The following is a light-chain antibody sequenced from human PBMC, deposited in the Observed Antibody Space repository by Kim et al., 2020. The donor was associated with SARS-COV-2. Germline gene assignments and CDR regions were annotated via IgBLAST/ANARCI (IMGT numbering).Light chain of an antibody. V-gene: IGKV1-5*03. J-gene: IGKJ1*01. CDR2: KAS. Sequence: SASVGDRVTITCRASQNIRSWLAWYQQKPGKAPKFLISKASSLESGVPSRFSGSGWGTEFTLTISNLQPDDFATYYCQQYQSYWTFGQGTKVDIK. CDR1: QNIRSW. CDR3: QQYQSYWT.